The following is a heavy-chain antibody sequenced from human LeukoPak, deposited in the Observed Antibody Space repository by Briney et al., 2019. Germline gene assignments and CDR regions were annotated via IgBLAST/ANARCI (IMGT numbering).Heavy chain of an antibody. V-gene: IGHV3-64D*06. CDR1: GFTFSNYA. CDR2: ISPSGGST. J-gene: IGHJ4*02. CDR3: VKLLVEMRVRLPYFDY. D-gene: IGHD3-10*01. Sequence: GGSLRLSCSASGFTFSNYAIHWVRQAPGKGPEFVSAISPSGGSTYYADSVKGRFTISRDNSKNMLYLQMSRLRPEATAAYYGVKLLVEMRVRLPYFDYWGQGTLVTVSS.